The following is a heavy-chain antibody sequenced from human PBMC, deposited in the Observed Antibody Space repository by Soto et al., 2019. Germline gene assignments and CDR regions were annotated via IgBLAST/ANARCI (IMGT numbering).Heavy chain of an antibody. D-gene: IGHD3-10*01. CDR2: IYYSGNT. J-gene: IGHJ4*02. CDR1: GGSMRSGDYS. Sequence: SETLSLTCAVSGGSMRSGDYSWSWIRQPPGKGLEWIGYIYYSGNTYYNPSLKSRVTISVDRSKNQFSLKLSSVTAAETAVYYCAREAGNNYGSGSLFDYWGQGSLVTVSS. V-gene: IGHV4-30-2*01. CDR3: AREAGNNYGSGSLFDY.